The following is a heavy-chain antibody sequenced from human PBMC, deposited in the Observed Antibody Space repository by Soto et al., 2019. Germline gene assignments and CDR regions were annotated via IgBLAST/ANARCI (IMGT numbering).Heavy chain of an antibody. CDR2: ISAYNGNT. V-gene: IGHV1-18*01. Sequence: QVQLVQSGAEVKKPGASVKVSCKASGYTFTSYGISWVRQAPGQGLEWMGWISAYNGNTNYAQKLQGRVTMTTDTSTSTAYMELRSLRSDDTAVYYCARDDIVVVVAATPYYYYGMDVWGQGTTVTVSS. J-gene: IGHJ6*02. CDR1: GYTFTSYG. D-gene: IGHD2-15*01. CDR3: ARDDIVVVVAATPYYYYGMDV.